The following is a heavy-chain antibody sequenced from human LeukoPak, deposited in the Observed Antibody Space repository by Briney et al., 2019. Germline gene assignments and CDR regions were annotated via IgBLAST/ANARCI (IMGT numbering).Heavy chain of an antibody. V-gene: IGHV1-46*01. CDR3: ARVGGYSYGRDFDY. D-gene: IGHD5-18*01. J-gene: IGHJ4*02. Sequence: ASVKFSCKASGYTFTIYYMHWVRHAPGLGLELSGIINPSGGSTSYAQKYQGRVTMTRDMSTSTVYMELSSLRSEDTAVYSCARVGGYSYGRDFDYWGQGTLVTVSS. CDR2: INPSGGST. CDR1: GYTFTIYY.